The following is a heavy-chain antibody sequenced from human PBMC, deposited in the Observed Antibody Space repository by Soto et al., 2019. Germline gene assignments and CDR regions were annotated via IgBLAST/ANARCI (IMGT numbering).Heavy chain of an antibody. J-gene: IGHJ6*02. CDR1: GGSFSGYY. CDR2: INHSGST. D-gene: IGHD5-12*01. V-gene: IGHV4-34*01. Sequence: SETLSLTCAVYGGSFSGYYWSWIRQPPGKGLEWIGEINHSGSTNYNPSLKSRVTISVDASKNQFSLKLSSVTAADTAVYYCARAGGYDGGYYGLDVWGQGTTVTVSS. CDR3: ARAGGYDGGYYGLDV.